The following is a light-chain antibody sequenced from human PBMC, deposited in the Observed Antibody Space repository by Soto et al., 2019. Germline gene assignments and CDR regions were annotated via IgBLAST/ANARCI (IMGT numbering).Light chain of an antibody. J-gene: IGKJ2*01. CDR2: KAS. CDR1: QSISSW. Sequence: DIQMTQSPSTLSASVGDRVTITCRASQSISSWLAWYQQKPGKAPKLLIYKASSLESGVPSRFSGRGSGTEFTLTISSLQPDDFATYYCQQYSSYSNTFGQGTKLEIK. CDR3: QQYSSYSNT. V-gene: IGKV1-5*03.